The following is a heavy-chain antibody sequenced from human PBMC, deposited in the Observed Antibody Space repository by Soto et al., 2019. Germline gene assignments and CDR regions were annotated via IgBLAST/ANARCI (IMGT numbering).Heavy chain of an antibody. CDR1: GDSVSSPYY. D-gene: IGHD6-19*01. Sequence: QVQLQESGPGLVKPSGTLSLTCAVSGDSVSSPYYWCWVRQSPGKGLEWIGEVFHTGTTSYNPSLRSRVTISMGKTNHQFSLDLTSVTAAVTAVYYCARSAGWYAVHSWGPGTLVIVSS. CDR3: ARSAGWYAVHS. V-gene: IGHV4-4*02. CDR2: VFHTGTT. J-gene: IGHJ4*02.